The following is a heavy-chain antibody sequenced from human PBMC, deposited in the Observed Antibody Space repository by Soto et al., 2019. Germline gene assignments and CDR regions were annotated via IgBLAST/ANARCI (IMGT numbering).Heavy chain of an antibody. CDR3: ARSPRPGFVFDI. Sequence: ESLTISCSASGFTFSSYSMIWVRQAPGNGLEWLSATTYTAGSTYYSDSVKCRFTISRDNSKNTLYLQMNSLRAEDTAVYYCARSPRPGFVFDIWGQGTMVTVSS. CDR1: GFTFSSYS. CDR2: TTYTAGST. J-gene: IGHJ3*02. V-gene: IGHV3-23*01. D-gene: IGHD3-16*01.